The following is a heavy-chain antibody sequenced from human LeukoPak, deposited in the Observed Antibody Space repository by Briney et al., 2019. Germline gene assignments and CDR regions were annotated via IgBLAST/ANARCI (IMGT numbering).Heavy chain of an antibody. J-gene: IGHJ4*02. CDR3: ARGGYYYGSGSPFDY. CDR2: ISSSSSTI. V-gene: IGHV3-48*01. CDR1: GFTFSSYS. Sequence: GGTLRLSCAASGFTFSSYSMNWVRQAPGKGLEWVSYISSSSSTIYYADSVKGRFTISRDNAKNSLYLQMNSRRAEDTAVYYCARGGYYYGSGSPFDYWGQGTLVTVSS. D-gene: IGHD3-10*01.